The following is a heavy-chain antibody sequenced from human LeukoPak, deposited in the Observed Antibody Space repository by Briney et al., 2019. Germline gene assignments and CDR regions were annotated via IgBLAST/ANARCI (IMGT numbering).Heavy chain of an antibody. J-gene: IGHJ4*02. CDR1: GYIFTGYY. V-gene: IGHV1-2*02. CDR3: ARVRYRLAETYIDY. D-gene: IGHD3-16*01. Sequence: VASVKVSCKASGYIFTGYYMHWVRQAPGQGLEWMGWINPNRGDTNYAQKFQGRVTMTRDTSISTAYMELRRLRSDGTAVYYCARVRYRLAETYIDYWGQGTLVTVSS. CDR2: INPNRGDT.